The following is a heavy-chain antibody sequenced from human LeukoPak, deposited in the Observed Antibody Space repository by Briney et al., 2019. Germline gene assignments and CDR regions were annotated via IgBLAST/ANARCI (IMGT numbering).Heavy chain of an antibody. J-gene: IGHJ4*02. CDR2: IYATGST. V-gene: IGHV4-4*07. CDR1: GDFIWSYW. Sequence: SETLSLTCDVSGDFIWSYWWGCVRQPAGKGLEWIGRIYATGSTKFNPSLKSRLTMSMDTSTNRISRNLTSVTAADTAIYFCARQGYTASYYFLDFWSQGMLVTVSS. D-gene: IGHD1-26*01. CDR3: ARQGYTASYYFLDF.